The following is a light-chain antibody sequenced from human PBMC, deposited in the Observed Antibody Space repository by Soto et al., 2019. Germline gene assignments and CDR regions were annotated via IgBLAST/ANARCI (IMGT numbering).Light chain of an antibody. J-gene: IGLJ1*01. V-gene: IGLV2-14*01. CDR2: EVN. Sequence: QSVLTQHASVSGSPGQSITISCTGTSSDVGGYEYVSWYQQHPGKAPKLMIFEVNSRPSGVSNRFSGSKSDNTASLTISGLQTEDEADYYCSSFSRSSTPDVFGTGTKVTVL. CDR1: SSDVGGYEY. CDR3: SSFSRSSTPDV.